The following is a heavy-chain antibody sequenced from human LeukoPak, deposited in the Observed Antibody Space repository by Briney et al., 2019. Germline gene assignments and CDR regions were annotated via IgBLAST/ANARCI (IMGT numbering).Heavy chain of an antibody. Sequence: SETLSLTCTVSGGSISSGDYYWSWIRQHPGKGLEWIGNIYYSGSTYYNPSLKSRVTISVDTSKSQFSLKLSSVTAADTAVYYCAREGYDSSYYWGQGTLVTDSS. D-gene: IGHD3-22*01. CDR1: GGSISSGDYY. J-gene: IGHJ4*02. V-gene: IGHV4-31*03. CDR3: AREGYDSSYY. CDR2: IYYSGST.